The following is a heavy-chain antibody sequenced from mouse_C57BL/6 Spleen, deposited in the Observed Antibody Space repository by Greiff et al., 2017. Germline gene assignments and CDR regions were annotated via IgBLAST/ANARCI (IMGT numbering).Heavy chain of an antibody. J-gene: IGHJ3*01. D-gene: IGHD3-2*02. CDR2: IYPGSGNT. V-gene: IGHV1-76*01. CDR3: ARGGTAQATGFAY. Sequence: QVQLQQSGAELVRPGASVKLSCKASGYTFTDYYINWVKQRPGQGLEWIARIYPGSGNTYYNEKFKGKATLTAEKSSSTAYMQLSSLTSEDSAVYFCARGGTAQATGFAYWGQGTLVTVSA. CDR1: GYTFTDYY.